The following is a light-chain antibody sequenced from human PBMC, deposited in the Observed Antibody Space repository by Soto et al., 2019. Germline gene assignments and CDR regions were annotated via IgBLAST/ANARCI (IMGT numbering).Light chain of an antibody. CDR1: SSDVGGYNY. CDR3: TSYAGSLPVV. V-gene: IGLV2-8*01. Sequence: QSVLTQPPSASGSPGQSVTISCTGTSSDVGGYNYVSWYQHHPGKAPRLMVYEVSKRPSGVPDRSSGSKSGNTASLTVSWLQTEDEADYYCTSYAGSLPVVFGGGTKVTVL. CDR2: EVS. J-gene: IGLJ2*01.